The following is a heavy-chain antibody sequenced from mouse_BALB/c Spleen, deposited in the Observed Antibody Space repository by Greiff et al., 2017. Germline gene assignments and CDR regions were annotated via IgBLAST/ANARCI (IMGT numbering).Heavy chain of an antibody. CDR1: GFTFSDYY. D-gene: IGHD1-1*01. CDR3: ARGSSSSMDY. CDR2: ISDGGSYT. V-gene: IGHV5-4*02. J-gene: IGHJ4*01. Sequence: EVNVVESGGGLVKPGGSLKLSCAASGFTFSDYYMYWVRQTPEKRLEWVATISDGGSYTYYPDSVKGRFTISRDNAKNNLYLQMSSLKSEDTAMYYCARGSSSSMDYWGQGTSVTVSS.